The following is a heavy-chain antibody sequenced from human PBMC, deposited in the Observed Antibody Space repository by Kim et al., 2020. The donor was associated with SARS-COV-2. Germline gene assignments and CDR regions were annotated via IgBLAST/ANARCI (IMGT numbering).Heavy chain of an antibody. CDR3: AREDRLAAAAREAFDI. V-gene: IGHV4-31*03. CDR2: IYYSGST. Sequence: SETLSLTCTVSGGSISSGGYYWSWIRQHPGKGLEWIGYIYYSGSTYYNPSLKSRVTISVDTSKNQFSLKLSSVTAADTAVYYCAREDRLAAAAREAFDIWGQGTMVTVSS. CDR1: GGSISSGGYY. J-gene: IGHJ3*02. D-gene: IGHD6-13*01.